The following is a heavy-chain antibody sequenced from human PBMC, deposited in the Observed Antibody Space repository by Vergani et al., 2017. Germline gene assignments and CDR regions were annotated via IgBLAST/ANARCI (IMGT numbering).Heavy chain of an antibody. CDR2: INPTTGNP. D-gene: IGHD6-19*01. Sequence: QEQLVPSGSELTKPGASVKVSCKASGYSFNNYAIHWVRQAPGQGLEWMGWINPTTGNPTYARAFTGRFVFSLDTSISTAYLQIGSLKAEDTAVYFCARAKRGRLAVGAIDSWGQGTLLTVSS. CDR1: GYSFNNYA. CDR3: ARAKRGRLAVGAIDS. J-gene: IGHJ4*02. V-gene: IGHV7-4-1*01.